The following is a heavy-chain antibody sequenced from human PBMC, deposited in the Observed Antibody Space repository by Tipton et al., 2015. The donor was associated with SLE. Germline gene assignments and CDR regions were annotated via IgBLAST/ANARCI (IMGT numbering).Heavy chain of an antibody. Sequence: SLRLSCAASGFTFGDYAMHWVRQVPGKGLEWVSGVTWSGGETGYADSVKGRFTISRDNAKNSLYLQMNSLRADDTAVYYCVRDSSSWYGYFDYWGQGTLVTVSS. CDR1: GFTFGDYA. J-gene: IGHJ4*02. CDR2: VTWSGGET. D-gene: IGHD6-13*01. V-gene: IGHV3-9*01. CDR3: VRDSSSWYGYFDY.